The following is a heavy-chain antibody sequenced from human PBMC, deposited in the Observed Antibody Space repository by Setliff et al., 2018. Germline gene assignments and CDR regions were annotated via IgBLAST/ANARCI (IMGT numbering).Heavy chain of an antibody. J-gene: IGHJ6*03. CDR1: GFNFGAYV. Sequence: GGSLRLSCAASGFNFGAYVMHWVRQAPGKGLEWVALISYDARKKYYADTLEGRFTISRDNSRNTMYLQMNSLRGEDTAVYYGAKGGPYYYYYMDVWGKGTMVTVSS. V-gene: IGHV3-30*18. CDR2: ISYDARKK. CDR3: AKGGPYYYYYMDV.